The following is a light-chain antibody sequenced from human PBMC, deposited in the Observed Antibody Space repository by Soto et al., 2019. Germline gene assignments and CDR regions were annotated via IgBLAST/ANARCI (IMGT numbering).Light chain of an antibody. CDR1: QSVSSY. J-gene: IGKJ2*01. V-gene: IGKV3-11*01. CDR2: DAS. CDR3: QQRSNWPPYT. Sequence: EIVLTQSPATLSLSPGERATLSCRASQSVSSYLAWYQQKPGQAPRLLIYDASNRATGIPARFSGSGSGTDFTLTISSLDPEDFAVYYCQQRSNWPPYTFGQGTTLEIK.